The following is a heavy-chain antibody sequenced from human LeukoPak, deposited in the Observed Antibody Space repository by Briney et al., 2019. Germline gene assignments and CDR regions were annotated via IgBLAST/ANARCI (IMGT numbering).Heavy chain of an antibody. J-gene: IGHJ4*02. Sequence: GGSLRLSCAASGFTFSSYWMSWVRQAPGKGLEGVANIKQEGREKLYVDSVKGRFTISRDNAKNSLYMQMNSLRAEDTAVYYCARGSGRYYDFWSGYYTFDYWGQGTLVTVSS. D-gene: IGHD3-3*01. CDR1: GFTFSSYW. CDR2: IKQEGREK. V-gene: IGHV3-7*01. CDR3: ARGSGRYYDFWSGYYTFDY.